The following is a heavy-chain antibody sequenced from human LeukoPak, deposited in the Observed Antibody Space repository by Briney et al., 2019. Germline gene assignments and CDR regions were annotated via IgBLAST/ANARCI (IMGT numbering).Heavy chain of an antibody. CDR2: LSGSGRLI. D-gene: IGHD6-19*01. J-gene: IGHJ4*02. Sequence: GGSLRLSCAASGFSFSSGTMNWVRQAPGKALEWVSSLSGSGRLIWYAGSVKGRFTISRDSAKNSLYLQMNSLRAEDTAVYYCARDSSGWLDYWGQGTLVTVSS. CDR3: ARDSSGWLDY. V-gene: IGHV3-21*04. CDR1: GFSFSSGT.